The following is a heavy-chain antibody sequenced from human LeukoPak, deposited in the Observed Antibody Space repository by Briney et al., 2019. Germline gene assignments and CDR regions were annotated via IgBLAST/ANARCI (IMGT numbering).Heavy chain of an antibody. CDR3: ARFWSGYRYFFDY. D-gene: IGHD3-3*01. Sequence: GGSLRLSCAASGFTFSSHWMSWVRQAPGKGLEWVANINQDGSEKYYVDSVKGRFTISRDNAKDSLYLQMNSLRAEDTAVYYCARFWSGYRYFFDYWGQGTLVTVSS. J-gene: IGHJ4*02. V-gene: IGHV3-7*02. CDR2: INQDGSEK. CDR1: GFTFSSHW.